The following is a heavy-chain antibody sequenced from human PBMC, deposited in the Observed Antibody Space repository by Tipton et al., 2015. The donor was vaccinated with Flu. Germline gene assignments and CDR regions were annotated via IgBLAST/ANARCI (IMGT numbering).Heavy chain of an antibody. CDR1: GGSISSDY. Sequence: TLSLTCTVSGGSISSDYWSWIRQPPGKGLEWIGYIYYSGGTNYNPSLKSRVTISVDTSKNQFSLRLASVTATDTAVYYCARGGWAYSPRGPFDIWGEGTMGTVSS. CDR3: ARGGWAYSPRGPFDI. CDR2: IYYSGGT. D-gene: IGHD4-11*01. V-gene: IGHV4-59*01. J-gene: IGHJ3*02.